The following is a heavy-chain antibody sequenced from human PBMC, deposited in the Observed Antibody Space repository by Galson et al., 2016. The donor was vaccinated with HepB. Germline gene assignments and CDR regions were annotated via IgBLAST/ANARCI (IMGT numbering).Heavy chain of an antibody. J-gene: IGHJ3*01. Sequence: SVKVSCKASGFSFTSLGFSWVRQAPGQGLEWMGWVSAYSGRPDYPQNLQDRVTMTTDTSTRTVYMELRSLRSDDTAVYYCVRDLSGMTSAHAFNVWGQGTMVTVSS. V-gene: IGHV1-18*01. D-gene: IGHD3-9*01. CDR2: VSAYSGRP. CDR1: GFSFTSLG. CDR3: VRDLSGMTSAHAFNV.